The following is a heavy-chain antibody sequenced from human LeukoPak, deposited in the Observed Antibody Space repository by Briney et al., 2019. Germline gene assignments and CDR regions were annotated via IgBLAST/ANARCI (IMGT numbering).Heavy chain of an antibody. CDR2: IKQDGSEK. Sequence: PRGSLRLSCAASGFTFSSYWMSWVRQAPGEGLEWVANIKQDGSEKYYLDSVKGRFTISRDNAKNSLYLQMNSLRAEDTAVYYCARGQTTVTNWGQGTLVTVSS. J-gene: IGHJ4*02. V-gene: IGHV3-7*03. CDR3: ARGQTTVTN. CDR1: GFTFSSYW. D-gene: IGHD4-17*01.